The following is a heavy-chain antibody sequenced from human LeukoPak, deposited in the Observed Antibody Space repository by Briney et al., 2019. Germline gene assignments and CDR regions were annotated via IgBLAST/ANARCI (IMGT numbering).Heavy chain of an antibody. CDR2: IHYSGSA. J-gene: IGHJ3*02. D-gene: IGHD5-24*01. CDR3: AREAREGHVFDI. CDR1: GGSISNYY. Sequence: SETLSLTCIVSGGSISNYYWSWIRQPPGKGREWIGYIHYSGSANYNPSLKSRVTISVDTSKNQCSLKLKSVTAADTAVYYCAREAREGHVFDIWDQGTMVTVSS. V-gene: IGHV4-59*01.